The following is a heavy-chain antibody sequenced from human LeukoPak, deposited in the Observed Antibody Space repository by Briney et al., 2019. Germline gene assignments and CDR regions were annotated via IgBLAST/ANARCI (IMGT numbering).Heavy chain of an antibody. CDR2: ISAYNGNT. Sequence: ASVKVSCKASGYTFTSYAMNWVRQAPGQGLEWMGWISAYNGNTNYAQKLQGRVTMTTDTSTSTAYMELRSLKSDDTAVYYCARGGPGRSFDYWGQGTLVTVSS. V-gene: IGHV1-18*01. CDR1: GYTFTSYA. J-gene: IGHJ4*02. CDR3: ARGGPGRSFDY.